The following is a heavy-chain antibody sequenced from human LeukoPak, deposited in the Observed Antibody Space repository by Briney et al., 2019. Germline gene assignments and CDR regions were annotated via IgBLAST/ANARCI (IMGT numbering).Heavy chain of an antibody. Sequence: SETLSLTCAVYGGSFSGYYWSWIRQPPGKGLECIGSIYHTGNTYYNSSLESRVTISVDMSKNQFSLQLSSVTAADTAVYYCTRVRQGSQSDYWGQGTLVTVSS. CDR1: GGSFSGYY. CDR3: TRVRQGSQSDY. V-gene: IGHV4-34*01. CDR2: IYHTGNT. J-gene: IGHJ4*02.